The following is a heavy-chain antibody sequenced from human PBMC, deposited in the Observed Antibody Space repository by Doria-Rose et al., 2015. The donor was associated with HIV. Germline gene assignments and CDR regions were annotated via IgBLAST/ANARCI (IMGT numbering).Heavy chain of an antibody. J-gene: IGHJ4*02. CDR2: LNVGNGDT. D-gene: IGHD6-13*01. CDR1: GYTFSAYA. CDR3: ARIHSLSSSSLGH. V-gene: IGHV1-3*01. Sequence: LLQSGPEVKKPGASVTVSCKTSGYTFSAYAIHWVRQAPGQRLEWMGWLNVGNGDTRYSRKFQDRVTITSDTSANTGYMALSSLRSEDTAVYYCARIHSLSSSSLGHWGQGTLGTVSA.